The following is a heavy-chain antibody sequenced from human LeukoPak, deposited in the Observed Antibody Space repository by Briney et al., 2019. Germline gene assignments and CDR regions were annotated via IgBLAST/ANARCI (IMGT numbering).Heavy chain of an antibody. J-gene: IGHJ4*02. V-gene: IGHV3-23*01. CDR3: ATGAYCDH. CDR1: GFTFSTYG. CDR2: IGDTGDST. Sequence: GGSLRLSCAASGFTFSTYGMTWVRQAPGKGLEWVSTIGDTGDSTYYADSVKGRFIISRDNSESTLFLQMNGLRAEDTAIYFCATGAYCDHWGQGTLVTVSS.